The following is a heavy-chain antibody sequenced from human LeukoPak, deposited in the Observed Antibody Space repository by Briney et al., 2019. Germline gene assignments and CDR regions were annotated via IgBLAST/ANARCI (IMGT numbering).Heavy chain of an antibody. CDR3: ARGAYYYDSSGYWVGYFDY. V-gene: IGHV4-30-2*01. J-gene: IGHJ4*02. CDR2: IYHSGST. Sequence: SETLSLTCAVSGGSISSGGYSWSWIRQPPGKGLEWIGYIYHSGSTYYNPSLKSRVTISQDRSKNQFSLKLSSVTAADTAVYYCARGAYYYDSSGYWVGYFDYWGQGTLVTVSS. CDR1: GGSISSGGYS. D-gene: IGHD3-22*01.